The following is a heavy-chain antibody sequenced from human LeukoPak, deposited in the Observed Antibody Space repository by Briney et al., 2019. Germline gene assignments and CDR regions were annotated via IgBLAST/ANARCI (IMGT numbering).Heavy chain of an antibody. D-gene: IGHD3-10*01. V-gene: IGHV4-39*01. J-gene: IGHJ4*02. CDR2: IYYSGST. CDR3: ARHLYYYGSGSYYLFDY. CDR1: GGSMSNSGYY. Sequence: SETLSLTCAVSGGSMSNSGYYWGWIRQPPGKGLEWIGSIYYSGSTYYNPSLKSRVTISVDTSKNQFSLKLSSVTAADTAVYYCARHLYYYGSGSYYLFDYWGQGTLVTVSS.